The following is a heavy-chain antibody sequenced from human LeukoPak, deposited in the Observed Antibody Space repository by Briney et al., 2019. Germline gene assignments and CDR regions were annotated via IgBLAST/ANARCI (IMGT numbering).Heavy chain of an antibody. J-gene: IGHJ4*02. D-gene: IGHD2-21*02. CDR2: ISGSGGST. Sequence: HPGGSLRLSCAAPGFTFSSYAMSWVRQAPGKGLEWVSAISGSGGSTYYADSVKGRFTISRDNSKNTLYLQMNSLRAEDTAVYYCAKDEAHIVVVTAWAPSDYWGQGTLVTVSS. CDR1: GFTFSSYA. CDR3: AKDEAHIVVVTAWAPSDY. V-gene: IGHV3-23*01.